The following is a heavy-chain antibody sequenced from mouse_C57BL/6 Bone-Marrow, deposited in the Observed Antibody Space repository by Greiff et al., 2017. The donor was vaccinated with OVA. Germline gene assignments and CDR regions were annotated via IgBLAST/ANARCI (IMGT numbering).Heavy chain of an antibody. D-gene: IGHD2-3*01. CDR3: AKVYDFPYAMDY. CDR2: IYPRSGNT. V-gene: IGHV1-81*01. J-gene: IGHJ4*01. CDR1: GYTFTSYG. Sequence: VQLQQSGAELARPGASVKLSCKASGYTFTSYGISWVKQRTGQGLEWIGEIYPRSGNTYYNEKFKGKATLTADKSSSTAYMELRSLTSEDSAVYFCAKVYDFPYAMDYWGQGTSVTGSS.